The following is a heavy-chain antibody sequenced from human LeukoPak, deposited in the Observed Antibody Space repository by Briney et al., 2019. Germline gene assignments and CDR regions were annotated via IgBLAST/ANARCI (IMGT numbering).Heavy chain of an antibody. CDR2: INHSGST. D-gene: IGHD3-9*01. Sequence: SETLSLTCAVYGGSFSGYYWSWIRQPPGKGLEWIGEINHSGSTNYNPSLKSRVTISVDTSKNQFSLKLSSVTAADTAVYYCATGSHYDILTGYYSGCDYWGQGTLVTVSS. J-gene: IGHJ4*02. CDR3: ATGSHYDILTGYYSGCDY. V-gene: IGHV4-34*01. CDR1: GGSFSGYY.